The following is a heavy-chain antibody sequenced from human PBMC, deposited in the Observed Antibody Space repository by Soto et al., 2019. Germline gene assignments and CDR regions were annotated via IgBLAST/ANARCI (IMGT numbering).Heavy chain of an antibody. V-gene: IGHV1-69*06. CDR3: AAGITIFGVVGRWFDP. Sequence: ASVKVSCKASGGTFSSYAISWVRQAPGQGLEWMGGIIPIFGTANYAQKFQGRVTITADKSTSTAYMELSSLRSEDTAVYYCAAGITIFGVVGRWFDPWGQGTLVTVS. J-gene: IGHJ5*02. CDR2: IIPIFGTA. CDR1: GGTFSSYA. D-gene: IGHD3-3*01.